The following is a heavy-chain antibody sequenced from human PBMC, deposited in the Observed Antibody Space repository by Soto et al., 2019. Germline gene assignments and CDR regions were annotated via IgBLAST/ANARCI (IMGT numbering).Heavy chain of an antibody. D-gene: IGHD4-4*01. J-gene: IGHJ4*02. Sequence: EVQLLESGGGLVQPGGSLRLSCAASGFTFSSYAMSWVRQAPGKGLEWVSAISGSGGSTYYADSVKGRFTISRDNSKNPLCLQITSLSTEDTAVYYWSKDVRLHQPARFDYSGQRTLVTVSS. V-gene: IGHV3-23*01. CDR1: GFTFSSYA. CDR2: ISGSGGST. CDR3: SKDVRLHQPARFDY.